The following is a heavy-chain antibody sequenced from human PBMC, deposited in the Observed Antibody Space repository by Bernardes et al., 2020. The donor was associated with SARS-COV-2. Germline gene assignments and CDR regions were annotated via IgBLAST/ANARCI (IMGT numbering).Heavy chain of an antibody. Sequence: ASVKVSCKVSGYPLTELSMHWARQAPGKGLAWMGGFDPEDGETIHAQHLPGRVPMTEDTSTDTAYMELSSLRSEDTAVYYCATTGTQIRHAYYYYGMDVWGQGTTVTVSS. V-gene: IGHV1-24*01. CDR2: FDPEDGET. D-gene: IGHD1-1*01. J-gene: IGHJ6*02. CDR3: ATTGTQIRHAYYYYGMDV. CDR1: GYPLTELS.